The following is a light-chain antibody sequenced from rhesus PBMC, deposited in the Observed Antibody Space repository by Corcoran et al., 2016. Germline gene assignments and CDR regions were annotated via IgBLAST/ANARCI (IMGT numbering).Light chain of an antibody. J-gene: IGKJ2*01. CDR1: QFISNW. Sequence: DIQMTQSPSSLSASVGDRVTITCQASQFISNWLVWFQQKPGKDPKHRISDASSLQSGVPSRFSRSGFGTEFTLTISRLQPEDFATYYCQQQNSNPYTFGRGTKVEIK. V-gene: IGKV1-21*01. CDR3: QQQNSNPYT. CDR2: DAS.